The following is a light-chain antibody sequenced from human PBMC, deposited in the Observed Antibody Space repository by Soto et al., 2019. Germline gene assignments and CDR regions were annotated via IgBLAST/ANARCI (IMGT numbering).Light chain of an antibody. V-gene: IGKV3-20*01. J-gene: IGKJ2*01. CDR2: GAS. Sequence: EIVLTQSPGTLSLSPGDRGTLSCRASQSVSSSYLAWYQQKPGQAPRLLIYGASSRATGIPDRFSGSASGTDFTLTISRLEPEDFAVYYCQQYGSSPYTFGQGTKLEIK. CDR1: QSVSSSY. CDR3: QQYGSSPYT.